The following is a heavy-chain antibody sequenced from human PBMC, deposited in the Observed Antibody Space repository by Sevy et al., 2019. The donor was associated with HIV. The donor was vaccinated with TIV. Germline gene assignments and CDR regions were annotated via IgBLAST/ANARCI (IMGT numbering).Heavy chain of an antibody. D-gene: IGHD7-27*01. J-gene: IGHJ4*02. V-gene: IGHV3-7*01. CDR1: GFSFSKHW. CDR2: IKEHGSEK. Sequence: GESLKISCAASGFSFSKHWMSWVRQSPGKGLEWVARIKEHGSEKYYVDSVKGRFTISRDDAKNSMYLQMNTLRDEDTAVYYCATIIFYRTDMTTWHWGYWGQGALVTVSS. CDR3: ATIIFYRTDMTTWHWGY.